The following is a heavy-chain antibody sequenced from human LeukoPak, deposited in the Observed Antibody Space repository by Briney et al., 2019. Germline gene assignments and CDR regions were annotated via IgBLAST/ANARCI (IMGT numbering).Heavy chain of an antibody. D-gene: IGHD3-16*01. J-gene: IGHJ5*02. CDR3: ARRTLCCGERFDP. CDR2: IYSSGNT. V-gene: IGHV4-59*08. CDR1: GGSINNYY. Sequence: SETLSLTCTVSGGSINNYYWSWIRQPPGKGLEWIGYIYSSGNTNYNPSLKSRVIISVDTSKNQFSLKLSSVTAADTAVYYCARRTLCCGERFDPWGQGTLVTVSS.